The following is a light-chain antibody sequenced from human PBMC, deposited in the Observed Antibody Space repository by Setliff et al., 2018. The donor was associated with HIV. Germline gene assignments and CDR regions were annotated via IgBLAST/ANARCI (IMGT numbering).Light chain of an antibody. CDR3: AAWDDGLNGVV. CDR1: SSNIGSYN. V-gene: IGLV1-44*01. Sequence: QSVLTQPPSASGTPGQRVTISCSGSSSNIGSYNVNWYQQLPGTAPKLLIYSDNQRPSGVPDRFSGSKSGTSASLAISGLQSEDEADYYCAAWDDGLNGVVFGGGTK. CDR2: SDN. J-gene: IGLJ2*01.